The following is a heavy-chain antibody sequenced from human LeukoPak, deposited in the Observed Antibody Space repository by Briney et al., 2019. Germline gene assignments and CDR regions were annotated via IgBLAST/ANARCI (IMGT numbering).Heavy chain of an antibody. V-gene: IGHV3-11*01. D-gene: IGHD3-22*01. CDR1: GFTFRDYY. CDR2: ISISVSTI. Sequence: GGSLRLSCAASGFTFRDYYMSWIRQAPGEGLGWVLFISISVSTIYYARSVKGRFTISRDNAKNSLYLQMNSLRAEDTAVYYCASGISAYYLYYLDYGNQPTLVTVP. CDR3: ASGISAYYLYYLDY. J-gene: IGHJ4*01.